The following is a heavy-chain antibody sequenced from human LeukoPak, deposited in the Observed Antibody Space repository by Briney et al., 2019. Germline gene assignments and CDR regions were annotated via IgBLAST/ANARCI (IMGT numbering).Heavy chain of an antibody. V-gene: IGHV4-4*07. J-gene: IGHJ6*03. Sequence: PSETLSLTCTVSGGSISSYYWSWIRQPAGKGLEWIGRIYTSGSTNYNPSLKSRVTMSVDTSKNQFSLKLSSVTAADTAVYYCAAVRGPTRNYYYYMDVWGKGTTVTVSS. CDR3: AAVRGPTRNYYYYMDV. CDR1: GGSISSYY. CDR2: IYTSGST. D-gene: IGHD3-10*01.